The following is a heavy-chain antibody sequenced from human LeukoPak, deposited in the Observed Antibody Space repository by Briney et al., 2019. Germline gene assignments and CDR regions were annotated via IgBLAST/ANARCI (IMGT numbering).Heavy chain of an antibody. CDR2: IYYSGST. CDR3: AWGRGGRPPDY. Sequence: TSETLSLTCTVSGGSISSGDYYWSWIRQPPGRGLEWIGYIYYSGSTYYNPSLKSRVTISVDTSKNQFSLKLSSVTAADTAVYYCAWGRGGRPPDYWGQGTLVTVSS. D-gene: IGHD2-15*01. J-gene: IGHJ4*02. CDR1: GGSISSGDYY. V-gene: IGHV4-30-4*01.